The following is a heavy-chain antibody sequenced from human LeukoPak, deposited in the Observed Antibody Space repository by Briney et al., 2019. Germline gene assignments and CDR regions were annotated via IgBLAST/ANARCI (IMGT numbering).Heavy chain of an antibody. CDR3: ARADRITMIPVFDY. CDR2: ISPYNGNT. CDR1: GYTFTNYG. D-gene: IGHD3-22*01. Sequence: ASVKVSCKASGYTFTNYGIFWVRQAPGRGLEWMGWISPYNGNTNYAQHLQGTVTMTTDTSTSTAYMELRSLRSDDTAVYYCARADRITMIPVFDYWGQGTLVTVSS. V-gene: IGHV1-18*01. J-gene: IGHJ4*02.